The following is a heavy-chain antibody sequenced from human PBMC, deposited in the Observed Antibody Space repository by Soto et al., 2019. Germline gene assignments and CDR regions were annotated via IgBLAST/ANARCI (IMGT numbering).Heavy chain of an antibody. Sequence: GGSLRLSCAASGLTFSNAWMSWVRQAPGKGLEWVGRIKSKTDGGTTDYAAPVKGRFTISRDDSKNTLYLQMNSLKTEDTAVYYCTSMDTAPTPYYYYMDVWGKGTTVTVSS. CDR1: GLTFSNAW. J-gene: IGHJ6*03. D-gene: IGHD5-18*01. CDR3: TSMDTAPTPYYYYMDV. CDR2: IKSKTDGGTT. V-gene: IGHV3-15*01.